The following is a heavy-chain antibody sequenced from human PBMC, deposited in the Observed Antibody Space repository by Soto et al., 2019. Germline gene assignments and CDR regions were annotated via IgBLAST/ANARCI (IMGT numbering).Heavy chain of an antibody. CDR1: GYTFTKYW. D-gene: IGHD2-2*02. J-gene: IGHJ5*02. CDR2: IYPGDSDT. Sequence: GESLKISCQVFGYTFTKYWIVLVRQKPGKGLEWMGIIYPGDSDTRYSPSFQGQVTISADKSISTAYLQWSSLKASDTAMYYCARRGYCSSTSCYKWFDPWGQGTLVTVSS. V-gene: IGHV5-51*01. CDR3: ARRGYCSSTSCYKWFDP.